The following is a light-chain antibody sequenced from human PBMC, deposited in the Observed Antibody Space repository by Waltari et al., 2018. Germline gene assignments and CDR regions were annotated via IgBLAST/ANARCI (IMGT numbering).Light chain of an antibody. CDR2: WAS. J-gene: IGKJ1*01. V-gene: IGKV4-1*01. CDR1: QSVLYNSNGKNY. CDR3: QQYYRSRT. Sequence: DIVMTQSPDSLAVSLGERATLNCKSSQSVLYNSNGKNYLAWYQQKPGQPPKLLIYWASTRESGVPDRFSGSGSGTDFTLTISSLQAEDVAVYYCQQYYRSRTFGQWTKVEVK.